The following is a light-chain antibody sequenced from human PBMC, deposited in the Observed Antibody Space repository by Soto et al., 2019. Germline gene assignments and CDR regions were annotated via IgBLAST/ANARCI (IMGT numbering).Light chain of an antibody. Sequence: QSALTQPASVSGSPGQSITISCTGTSSDFGGYNYVSWYQQHPAKAPKLMIYDVSNRPSGVSNRFSGSKSGNTASLTISGLQAEDEADYYCSSYTSSSTVVFGGGTKVTVL. V-gene: IGLV2-14*01. CDR2: DVS. J-gene: IGLJ2*01. CDR3: SSYTSSSTVV. CDR1: SSDFGGYNY.